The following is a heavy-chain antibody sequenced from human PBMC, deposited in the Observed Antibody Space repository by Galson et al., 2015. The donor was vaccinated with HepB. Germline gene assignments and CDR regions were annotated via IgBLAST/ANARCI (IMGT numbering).Heavy chain of an antibody. Sequence: SLRLSCAASGFTFSSYAMHWVRQAPGKGLEWVAVISYDGSNKYYADSVKGRFTISRDNSKNTLYLQMNSLRAEDTAVYYCASALYGDYYFDYWGQGTLVTVSS. CDR1: GFTFSSYA. V-gene: IGHV3-30-3*01. J-gene: IGHJ4*02. D-gene: IGHD4-17*01. CDR2: ISYDGSNK. CDR3: ASALYGDYYFDY.